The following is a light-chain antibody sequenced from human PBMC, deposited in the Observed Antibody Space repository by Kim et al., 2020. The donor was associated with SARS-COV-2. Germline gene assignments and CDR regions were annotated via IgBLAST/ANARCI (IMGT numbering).Light chain of an antibody. V-gene: IGLV2-8*03. CDR1: SSDVGGYNY. CDR2: EVS. J-gene: IGLJ1*01. Sequence: GQSVTISCTGTSSDVGGYNYVSWYQQHPGKAPKLMIYEVSKRPSGVPDRFFGSKSGNTASLTVSGLQAEDEADYYCSSYAGSNNYVFGTGTKVTVL. CDR3: SSYAGSNNYV.